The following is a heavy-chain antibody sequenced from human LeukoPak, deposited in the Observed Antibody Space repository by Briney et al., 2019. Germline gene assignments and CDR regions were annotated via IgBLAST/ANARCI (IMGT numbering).Heavy chain of an antibody. CDR2: ISGSGGST. CDR3: AKTVLTLPGIPHYFDY. D-gene: IGHD1-14*01. Sequence: GGSLRLSCAASGFTFSSYGMSWVRQAPGKGLEWVSAISGSGGSTYYADSVKGRFTISRDNSKNTLYLQMNSLRAEDTAVYYCAKTVLTLPGIPHYFDYWGQGTLVTVSS. J-gene: IGHJ4*02. CDR1: GFTFSSYG. V-gene: IGHV3-23*01.